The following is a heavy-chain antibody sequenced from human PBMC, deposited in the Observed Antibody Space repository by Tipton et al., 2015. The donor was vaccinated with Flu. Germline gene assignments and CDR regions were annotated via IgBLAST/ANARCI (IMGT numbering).Heavy chain of an antibody. D-gene: IGHD3-10*02. Sequence: TLSLTCTVSSGSIRSTNYFCAWIRQPPGKRLELIGSIYPSGTTYYNPSLKSRLTISVDTPKSQFSLMLRSGTAADTAVYYCARLSYYDVDLKNFYFDYWGQGALVTVSS. V-gene: IGHV4-39*01. CDR3: ARLSYYDVDLKNFYFDY. J-gene: IGHJ4*02. CDR1: SGSIRSTNYF. CDR2: IYPSGTT.